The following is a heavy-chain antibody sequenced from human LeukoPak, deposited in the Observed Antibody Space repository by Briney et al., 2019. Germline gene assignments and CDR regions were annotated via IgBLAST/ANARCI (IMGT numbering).Heavy chain of an antibody. CDR1: GFIFNNYA. Sequence: GGSLRLSGAASGFIFNNYAMSWVRQAPGKGLEWVSSISTTGSTTYYADSVRGRFTISRDNSQNTLSLQMDSLTAADTAVYSCATYDLWTTYYTFQYWGQGTLVSVSS. D-gene: IGHD3-3*01. V-gene: IGHV3-23*01. CDR2: ISTTGSTT. J-gene: IGHJ4*02. CDR3: ATYDLWTTYYTFQY.